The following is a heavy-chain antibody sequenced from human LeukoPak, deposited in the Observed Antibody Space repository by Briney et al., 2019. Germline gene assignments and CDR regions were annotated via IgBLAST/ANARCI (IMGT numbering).Heavy chain of an antibody. CDR2: ISYDGSNK. Sequence: GGSLRLSCAASGFTFSSYAMHWVRQAPGKGLEWVAVISYDGSNKYYADSVKGRFTISRDNSKNTLYLQMNSLRAEDTAVYYCARTVLEVGSSPTYYYYYGMDVWGQGTTVTVSS. J-gene: IGHJ6*02. CDR1: GFTFSSYA. CDR3: ARTVLEVGSSPTYYYYYGMDV. V-gene: IGHV3-30-3*01. D-gene: IGHD2-2*01.